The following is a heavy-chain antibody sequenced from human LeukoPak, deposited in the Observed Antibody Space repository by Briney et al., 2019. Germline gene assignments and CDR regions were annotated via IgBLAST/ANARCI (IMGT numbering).Heavy chain of an antibody. CDR2: INPNSGGT. CDR3: ARDHLYYGSGSYYNVWGGKYGMDV. D-gene: IGHD3-10*01. V-gene: IGHV1-2*04. CDR1: GYTFTGYY. J-gene: IGHJ6*04. Sequence: ASVKVSCKASGYTFTGYYMHWVRQAPGQGLEWMGWINPNSGGTNYAQKFQGWVTMTRDTSISTAYMELSRLRYDDTAVYYCARDHLYYGSGSYYNVWGGKYGMDVWGKGTTVTVSS.